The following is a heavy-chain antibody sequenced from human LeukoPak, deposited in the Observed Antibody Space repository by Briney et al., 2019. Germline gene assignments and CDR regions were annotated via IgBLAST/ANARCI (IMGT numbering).Heavy chain of an antibody. CDR1: GFIFSTYS. Sequence: GGSLRLSCAASGFIFSTYSMNWVRQAPGKGLEWVSSITGSYSHIYYADSVKGRFTISRDNAKNSLYLQMNNLRAEDTAVYYCARGAEYYYDSSGYFPFDYWGQGTLVTVSS. D-gene: IGHD3-22*01. J-gene: IGHJ4*02. CDR3: ARGAEYYYDSSGYFPFDY. CDR2: ITGSYSHI. V-gene: IGHV3-21*01.